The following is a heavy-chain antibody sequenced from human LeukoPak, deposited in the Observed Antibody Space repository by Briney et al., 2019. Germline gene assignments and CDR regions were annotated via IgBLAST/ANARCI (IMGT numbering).Heavy chain of an antibody. V-gene: IGHV3-23*01. J-gene: IGHJ4*02. CDR1: GFTFSNYG. CDR2: ISGSGGST. CDR3: ARRAPSHDFDD. Sequence: GGSLRLSCAASGFTFSNYGMTWVRQAPGKGLEWVSAISGSGGSTYYADSVKGRFTISRDNSKNTLYLQMNSLRVEDTALYYCARRAPSHDFDDWGQGTLVTVSS.